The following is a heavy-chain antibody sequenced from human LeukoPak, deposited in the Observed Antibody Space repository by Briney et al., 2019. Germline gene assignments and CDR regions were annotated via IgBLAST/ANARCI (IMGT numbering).Heavy chain of an antibody. CDR2: IKTDGSAK. V-gene: IGHV3-7*01. Sequence: GGSLRLSCAASGFTFSGHWMGWVRQAPGKGLEWVANIKTDGSAKYYVDSVKGRFTISRDNAKNSLHLLMNSLRAEDTAVYYCARHGDYNFDYWGQGTLVTVSS. J-gene: IGHJ4*02. D-gene: IGHD4-17*01. CDR3: ARHGDYNFDY. CDR1: GFTFSGHW.